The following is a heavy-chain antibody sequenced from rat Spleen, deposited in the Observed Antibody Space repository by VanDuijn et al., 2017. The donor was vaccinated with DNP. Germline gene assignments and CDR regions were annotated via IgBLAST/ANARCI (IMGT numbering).Heavy chain of an antibody. D-gene: IGHD1-2*01. CDR1: GFIFNDYG. Sequence: EVQLVESGGGLVQPGRSLKLSCAASGFIFNDYGMAWVRQTPKKGLEWVATISTGGGTLYYRDSVKGRFTISRDDAKSTLYLQMDSLRSEDTATYYCATDQGTITAPFDFWGPGTMVTVSS. CDR2: ISTGGGTL. V-gene: IGHV5S13*01. CDR3: ATDQGTITAPFDF. J-gene: IGHJ1*01.